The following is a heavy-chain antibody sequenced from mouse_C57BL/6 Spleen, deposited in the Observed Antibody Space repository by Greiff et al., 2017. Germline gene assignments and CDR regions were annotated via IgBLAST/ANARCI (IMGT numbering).Heavy chain of an antibody. Sequence: VKLQQPGAELVKPGASVKLSCKASGYTFTSYWMHWVKQRPGQGLEWIGMIHPNSGSTNYNEKFKSKATLTVDKSSSTAYMQLSSLTSEDSAVYYCARGPYCYGSSSSYWYFDVWGTGTTVTVSS. CDR3: ARGPYCYGSSSSYWYFDV. J-gene: IGHJ1*03. V-gene: IGHV1-64*01. D-gene: IGHD1-1*01. CDR1: GYTFTSYW. CDR2: IHPNSGST.